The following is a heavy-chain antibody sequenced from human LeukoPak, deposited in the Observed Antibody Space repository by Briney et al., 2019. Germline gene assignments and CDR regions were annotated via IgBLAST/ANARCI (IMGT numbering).Heavy chain of an antibody. J-gene: IGHJ5*02. CDR1: GGSISSSSYY. CDR2: MYNTGIT. CDR3: ARLYYYDSSGYKIDP. Sequence: PSETLSLTCTVSGGSISSSSYYWGWIRQSPGKGLEWLGSMYNTGITYYNPSLKSRVTISVDTSKNQFSLKLSSVTAADTAVYYCARLYYYDSSGYKIDPWGQGTLVTVSS. D-gene: IGHD3-22*01. V-gene: IGHV4-39*07.